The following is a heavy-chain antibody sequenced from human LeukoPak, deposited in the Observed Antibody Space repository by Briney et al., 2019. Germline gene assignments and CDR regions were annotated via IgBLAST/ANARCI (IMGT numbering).Heavy chain of an antibody. Sequence: GGSLRLSCAASGFTFSSYAMHWVRQAPGKGLEWVAVISYDGSNKYYADSVKGRFTISRDNSKNTLYLQMNSLRAEDTAVYYCARDGGSDDSSGYYYEGAFDYWGQGTLVTVSS. D-gene: IGHD3-22*01. CDR1: GFTFSSYA. CDR2: ISYDGSNK. J-gene: IGHJ4*02. CDR3: ARDGGSDDSSGYYYEGAFDY. V-gene: IGHV3-30-3*01.